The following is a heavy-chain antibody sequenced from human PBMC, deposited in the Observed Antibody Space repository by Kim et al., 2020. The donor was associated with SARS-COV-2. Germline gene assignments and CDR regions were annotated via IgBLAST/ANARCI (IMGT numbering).Heavy chain of an antibody. CDR1: GGSISSYY. D-gene: IGHD6-13*01. CDR2: IYYSGST. CDR3: ARDRRGAGIWQQQGFAGSRNWFDP. V-gene: IGHV4-59*13. J-gene: IGHJ5*02. Sequence: SETLSLTCTVSGGSISSYYWSWIRQPPGKGLEWIGYIYYSGSTNYNPSLKSRVTISVDTSKNQFSLKLSSVTAADTAVYYCARDRRGAGIWQQQGFAGSRNWFDPWGQGTLVTVSS.